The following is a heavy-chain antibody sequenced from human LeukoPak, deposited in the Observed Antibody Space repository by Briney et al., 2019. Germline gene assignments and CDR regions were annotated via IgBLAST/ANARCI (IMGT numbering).Heavy chain of an antibody. Sequence: PSETLSLTCTVSGGSITSDSYYWVWVRRPPGKGLEWTGSIKYGGTTFYSSSLQSRITLSMDASKNQFSLRLTSVTAADTAVYYCARLGTYSGNLFDNWGQGTLVTVSS. CDR3: ARLGTYSGNLFDN. CDR2: IKYGGTT. J-gene: IGHJ4*02. V-gene: IGHV4-39*01. D-gene: IGHD5-12*01. CDR1: GGSITSDSYY.